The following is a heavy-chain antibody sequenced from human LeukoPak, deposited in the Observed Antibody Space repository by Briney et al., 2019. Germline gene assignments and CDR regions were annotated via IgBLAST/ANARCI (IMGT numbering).Heavy chain of an antibody. CDR1: GDSFSSVTDY. CDR3: ARYEGGYAGMDV. CDR2: GDYSGGT. Sequence: PSETLSLTCTVSGDSFSSVTDYWAWIRQPPGKGLEWIASGDYSGGTYYNPSLESRVAISADMSKNQFSLKLSSVTAADTAVYYCARYEGGYAGMDVWGQGTTVTVSS. D-gene: IGHD5-12*01. J-gene: IGHJ6*02. V-gene: IGHV4-39*07.